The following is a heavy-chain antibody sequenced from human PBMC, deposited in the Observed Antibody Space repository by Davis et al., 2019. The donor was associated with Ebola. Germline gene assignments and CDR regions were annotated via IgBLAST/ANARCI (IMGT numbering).Heavy chain of an antibody. V-gene: IGHV4-34*01. CDR2: INHSGST. J-gene: IGHJ5*02. CDR1: GGSFSGYY. CDR3: ARGSGDFFVVVVAAGSNWFDP. D-gene: IGHD2-15*01. Sequence: PSETLSLTCAVYGGSFSGYYWSWIRQPPGKGLEWIGEINHSGSTNYNPSLKSRVTISVDTSKNQFSLKLSSVTAADTAVYYCARGSGDFFVVVVAAGSNWFDPWGQGTLVTVSS.